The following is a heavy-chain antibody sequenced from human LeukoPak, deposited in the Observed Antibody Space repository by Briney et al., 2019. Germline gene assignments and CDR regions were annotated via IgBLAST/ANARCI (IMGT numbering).Heavy chain of an antibody. CDR1: GGSFSGYY. Sequence: KSSETLSLTCAVYGGSFSGYYWSWIRQPPGKGLEWIGEINHSGSTNYNPSLKSRVTISVDTSKNQFSLKLSSVTAADTAVYYCARHERANWFDPWGQGTLVTVSS. CDR3: ARHERANWFDP. V-gene: IGHV4-34*01. CDR2: INHSGST. D-gene: IGHD6-25*01. J-gene: IGHJ5*02.